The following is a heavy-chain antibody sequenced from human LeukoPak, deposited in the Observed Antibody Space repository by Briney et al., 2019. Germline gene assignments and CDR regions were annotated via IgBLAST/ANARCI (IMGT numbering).Heavy chain of an antibody. D-gene: IGHD6-19*01. V-gene: IGHV4-39*07. CDR2: FYFGGTA. CDR3: ARARFSSGWYPFDY. Sequence: PLETLSLTCSGSDASINNWNYYWGWIRQTPGKGLEWIGSFYFGGTAYYNPSLKSRVTISVDTSKNQFSLKLSSVTAADTAVYYCARARFSSGWYPFDYWGQGTLVTVSS. CDR1: DASINNWNYY. J-gene: IGHJ4*02.